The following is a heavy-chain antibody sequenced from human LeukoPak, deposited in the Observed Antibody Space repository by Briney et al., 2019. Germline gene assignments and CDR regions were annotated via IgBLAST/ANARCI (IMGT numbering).Heavy chain of an antibody. D-gene: IGHD4-17*01. V-gene: IGHV1-8*01. J-gene: IGHJ5*02. CDR1: GYTFTSYD. CDR2: MNPNSGNT. CDR3: ARQNRRDYGDTWFDP. Sequence: ASVKVSCKASGYTFTSYDIDWVRQATGQGLEWMGWMNPNSGNTGYAQKFQGRVTMTRNTSISTAYMELSSLRSEDTAVYYCARQNRRDYGDTWFDPWGQGTLVTVSS.